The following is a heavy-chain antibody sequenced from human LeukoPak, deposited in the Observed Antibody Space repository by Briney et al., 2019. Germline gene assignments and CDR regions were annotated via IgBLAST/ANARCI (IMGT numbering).Heavy chain of an antibody. D-gene: IGHD6-6*01. CDR1: GFTFRNHW. CDR3: ARDQRVTGRPDIDY. Sequence: GGSLRLSCAAPGFTFRNHWMHWVRQTPGKGLVWVSRISSDGSSTTYADSVKGRFTISRDNAKNTLYLQMDNLRAEDTAMYYCARDQRVTGRPDIDYWGQGTLAIVSS. V-gene: IGHV3-74*03. J-gene: IGHJ4*02. CDR2: ISSDGSST.